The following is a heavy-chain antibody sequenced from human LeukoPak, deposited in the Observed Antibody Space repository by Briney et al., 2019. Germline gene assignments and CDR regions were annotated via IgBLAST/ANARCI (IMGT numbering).Heavy chain of an antibody. V-gene: IGHV4-59*08. J-gene: IGHJ4*02. Sequence: PSETLSLTCTVSGGSISNYYWTWLRQPPGKGLEWIGYIFHSGSTKYNPSLQSRVTISADTSKNRFSLKLSSVTAADTAVYYCARHSPTYYDFDYWGQGTLVTVSS. CDR2: IFHSGST. CDR3: ARHSPTYYDFDY. D-gene: IGHD3-10*01. CDR1: GGSISNYY.